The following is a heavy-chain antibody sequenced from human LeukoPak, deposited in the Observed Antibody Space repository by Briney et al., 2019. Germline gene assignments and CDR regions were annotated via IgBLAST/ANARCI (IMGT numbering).Heavy chain of an antibody. Sequence: SETLSLTCNVSGFSITSGYYWSWIRQPPGKGLEWIGEINHSGSTNYNPSLKSRVTISVDTSKNQFSLKLSSVTAADTAVYYCARGRLIAAAGPTGQYYFDYWGQGTLVTVSS. CDR1: GFSITSGYY. CDR3: ARGRLIAAAGPTGQYYFDY. CDR2: INHSGST. V-gene: IGHV4-34*01. D-gene: IGHD6-13*01. J-gene: IGHJ4*02.